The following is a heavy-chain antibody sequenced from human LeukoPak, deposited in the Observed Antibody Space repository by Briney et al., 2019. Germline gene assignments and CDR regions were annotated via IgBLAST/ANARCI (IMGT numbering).Heavy chain of an antibody. V-gene: IGHV3-9*01. CDR2: ISWNSGSI. CDR1: GFTFDDYA. CDR3: ARDRLGYCSGGSCYSDWFDP. Sequence: GGSLRLSCAASGFTFDDYAMHWVRQAPGKGLEWVSGISWNSGSIGYADSVKGRFTISRDNAKNSLYLQMNSLRAEDTAVYYCARDRLGYCSGGSCYSDWFDPWGQGTLVTVSS. D-gene: IGHD2-15*01. J-gene: IGHJ5*02.